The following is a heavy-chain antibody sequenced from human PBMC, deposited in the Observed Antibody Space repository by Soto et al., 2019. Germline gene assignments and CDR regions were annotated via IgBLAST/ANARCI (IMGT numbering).Heavy chain of an antibody. CDR2: IFHSGTT. CDR3: ARGGNRYSTTSSGVVGFDY. J-gene: IGHJ4*02. Sequence: PSETLSLTCTVSGASISSSYWSWIRQSPGKGLEWIGYIFHSGTTNYNPSLKSRVTISVDTSKNQFSLNLSSLTTADTAVYFCARGGNRYSTTSSGVVGFDYWGQGTRVTVSS. V-gene: IGHV4-59*01. CDR1: GASISSSY. D-gene: IGHD2-2*01.